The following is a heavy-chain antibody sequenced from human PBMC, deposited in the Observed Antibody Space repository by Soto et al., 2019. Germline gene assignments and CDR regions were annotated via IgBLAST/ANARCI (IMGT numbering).Heavy chain of an antibody. CDR3: ARATPIGVHARMDV. CDR1: DYTFTSYG. Sequence: ASVKVSCKASDYTFTSYGISWVRQAPGQGLEWMGWISAYNGNTNYAQKLQGRVTMTTDTSTSTAYMELRSLRSDDTAVYYCARATPIGVHARMDVWGQGTTVTVSS. CDR2: ISAYNGNT. D-gene: IGHD3-10*01. J-gene: IGHJ6*02. V-gene: IGHV1-18*04.